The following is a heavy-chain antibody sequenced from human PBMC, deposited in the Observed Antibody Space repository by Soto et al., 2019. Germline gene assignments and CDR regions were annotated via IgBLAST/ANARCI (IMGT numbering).Heavy chain of an antibody. CDR3: ARDMYSSDYFVKWFET. CDR1: GFSFSSYA. Sequence: QVRLVESGGGVVQPGRSLRLSCTASGFSFSSYAMYWFRQPPGKGLEWVAVISHDGINKHYADSVKGRVTVSRDNSNRSLDLQLNSMRGEDTAMYYGARDMYSSDYFVKWFETWGQGTLVTVSS. V-gene: IGHV3-30-3*01. CDR2: ISHDGINK. J-gene: IGHJ5*02. D-gene: IGHD6-19*01.